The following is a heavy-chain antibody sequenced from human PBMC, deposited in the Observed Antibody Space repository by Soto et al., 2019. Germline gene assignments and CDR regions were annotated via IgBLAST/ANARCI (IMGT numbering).Heavy chain of an antibody. Sequence: QVTLKESGPVLVKPTETLTLTCTVSGFSLSNARMGVSWIRQPPGKALEWLAHIFSNDEKSYSTSLKSRLTTPRDTSKSQLVLTSTNMDPVDTTTYSCARISPPVYYYYGRDVGGQGTPVTVPS. CDR2: IFSNDEK. J-gene: IGHJ6*02. CDR3: ARISPPVYYYYGRDV. V-gene: IGHV2-26*01. CDR1: GFSLSNARMG.